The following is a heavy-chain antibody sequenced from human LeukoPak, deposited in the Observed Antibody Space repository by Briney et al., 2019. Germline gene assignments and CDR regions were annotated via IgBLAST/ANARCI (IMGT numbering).Heavy chain of an antibody. V-gene: IGHV1-8*01. CDR3: ARGHHRAAAGTRRVGYYYYGMDV. D-gene: IGHD6-13*01. Sequence: ASVKVSCKASGYTFTSYDINCVRQATGQGLEWMGWMNPNSGNTGYAQKFQGRVTMTRNTSISTAYMELSSLRSEDTAVYYCARGHHRAAAGTRRVGYYYYGMDVWGQGTTVTVSS. CDR1: GYTFTSYD. J-gene: IGHJ6*02. CDR2: MNPNSGNT.